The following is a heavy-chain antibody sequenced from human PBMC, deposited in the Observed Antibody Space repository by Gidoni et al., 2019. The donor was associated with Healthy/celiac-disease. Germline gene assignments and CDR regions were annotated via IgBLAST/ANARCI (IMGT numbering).Heavy chain of an antibody. J-gene: IGHJ4*02. V-gene: IGHV1-8*01. Sequence: QVQLVQSGAEVKKPGASVKVSCKASGYTFTSYDINWVRQATGKGLEWMGWMNPNSGNTSDAKKFQGRVTMTRNTSISTAYMELSSLRSEDTAVYYCARGGMVYATSVTDYWGQGTLVTVSS. CDR3: ARGGMVYATSVTDY. CDR2: MNPNSGNT. CDR1: GYTFTSYD. D-gene: IGHD2-8*01.